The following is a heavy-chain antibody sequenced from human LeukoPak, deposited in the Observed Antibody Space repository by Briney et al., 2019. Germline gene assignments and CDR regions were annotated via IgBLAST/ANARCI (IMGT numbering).Heavy chain of an antibody. D-gene: IGHD6-19*01. CDR2: ISSSSSYI. CDR1: GFTFSSYS. J-gene: IGHJ4*02. Sequence: PGGSLRLSCAASGFTFSSYSMNWVRQAPGKGLEWVSSISSSSSYIYYADSVKGRFTISRDNAKNSLYLQMNSLRAEVTAVYYCPRDPRRGYSSGWYGYWGQGPLVTVSS. V-gene: IGHV3-21*01. CDR3: PRDPRRGYSSGWYGY.